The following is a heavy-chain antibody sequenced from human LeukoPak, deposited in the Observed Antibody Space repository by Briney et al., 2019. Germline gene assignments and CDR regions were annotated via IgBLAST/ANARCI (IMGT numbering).Heavy chain of an antibody. CDR3: ARDREIVPAAIRRIRYNWFDP. Sequence: GGSLRLSCAASGFTFNNAWMNWVRQAPGKGLEWVANIKKDGSEKNYVDSVKGRFTISRDNAKNSLYLQMDSLRAEDTAVYYCARDREIVPAAIRRIRYNWFDPWGQGTLVTVSS. V-gene: IGHV3-7*01. CDR1: GFTFNNAW. J-gene: IGHJ5*02. CDR2: IKKDGSEK. D-gene: IGHD2-2*02.